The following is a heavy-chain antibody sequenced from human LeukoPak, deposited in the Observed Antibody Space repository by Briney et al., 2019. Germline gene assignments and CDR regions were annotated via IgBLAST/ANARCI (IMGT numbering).Heavy chain of an antibody. CDR2: ISGSDGRT. CDR1: GFTFSSYA. CDR3: VKESPYGSPGYYYFDD. V-gene: IGHV3-23*01. J-gene: IGHJ4*02. D-gene: IGHD2-15*01. Sequence: GGSLRLSCAASGFTFSSYAMSWVRQAPGKGPEWVSAISGSDGRTFYGDSVRGRSTISRDNSKNTLYLQMNSLRAEDTAIYYCVKESPYGSPGYYYFDDWGQGTLVTVSS.